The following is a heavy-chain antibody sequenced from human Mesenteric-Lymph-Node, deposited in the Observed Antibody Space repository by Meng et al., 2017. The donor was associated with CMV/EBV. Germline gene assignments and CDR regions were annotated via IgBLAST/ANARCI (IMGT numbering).Heavy chain of an antibody. J-gene: IGHJ4*02. D-gene: IGHD3-3*01. CDR1: GFTFEDYA. CDR2: ICSGDTT. Sequence: GGSLRLSCAVSGFTFEDYAMTWVRQAPGKGLEWVSVICSGDTTHYADSVKGRFTISRDNSKKTLYLQMDSLRAEDTAVYYCAVGYDSRKVAYWGQGTLVTVSS. V-gene: IGHV3-53*01. CDR3: AVGYDSRKVAY.